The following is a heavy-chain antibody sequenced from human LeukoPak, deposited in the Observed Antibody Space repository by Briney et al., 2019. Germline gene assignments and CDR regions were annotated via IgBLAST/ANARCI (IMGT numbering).Heavy chain of an antibody. J-gene: IGHJ4*02. Sequence: SETLSLTCAVYGGSFRAYYWSWIRQSPGKGLEWIGEINRSGSTNYTPSLKSRVTMSLDTSKNQLSLRLKSVTAADTALYYCARGRSSGLSSSIDNWGQGTLVTVSS. CDR3: ARGRSSGLSSSIDN. CDR2: INRSGST. D-gene: IGHD6-19*01. V-gene: IGHV4-34*01. CDR1: GGSFRAYY.